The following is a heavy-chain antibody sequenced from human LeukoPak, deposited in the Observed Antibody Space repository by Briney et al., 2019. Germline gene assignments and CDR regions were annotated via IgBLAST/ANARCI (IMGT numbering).Heavy chain of an antibody. J-gene: IGHJ3*02. CDR3: ARVAAYCGGDCYFAHDAFDI. Sequence: ASVKVSCKASGYTFTNYPMHWVRQARGQRLEWVGWINAGNGNTKYSQKFQGRVTITRDTSASTAYMELSSLRSEDTAVFYCARVAAYCGGDCYFAHDAFDIWGQGTMVTVSS. D-gene: IGHD2-21*02. CDR2: INAGNGNT. V-gene: IGHV1-3*01. CDR1: GYTFTNYP.